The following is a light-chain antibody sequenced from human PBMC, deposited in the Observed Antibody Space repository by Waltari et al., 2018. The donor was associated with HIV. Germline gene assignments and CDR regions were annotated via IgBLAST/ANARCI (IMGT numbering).Light chain of an antibody. V-gene: IGLV1-44*01. CDR3: AAWDDSLKGGA. Sequence: QSVLAQPLSASGTPGQRVTISCSGSTSNIGGNTVSWYQQLPGTAPKLLIYSNNGRPSGVPDRLSGSTSGTSASLVISGLQSEDEADYYCAAWDDSLKGGAFGTGTKVTVL. CDR2: SNN. CDR1: TSNIGGNT. J-gene: IGLJ1*01.